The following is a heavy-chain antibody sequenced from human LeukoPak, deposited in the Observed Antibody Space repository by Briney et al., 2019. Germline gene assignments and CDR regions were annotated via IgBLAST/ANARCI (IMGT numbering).Heavy chain of an antibody. CDR3: ARGGALTSFDS. Sequence: ASVKVSCKASGFTFTSYGISWVRQAPGQGLEWMGWISAYNGKTNYAQKFQGRVTMTTDTSTSTAYMDLRSLRSDDMAVYYCARGGALTSFDSWGQGTLITVSS. V-gene: IGHV1-18*03. CDR2: ISAYNGKT. D-gene: IGHD1-26*01. J-gene: IGHJ4*02. CDR1: GFTFTSYG.